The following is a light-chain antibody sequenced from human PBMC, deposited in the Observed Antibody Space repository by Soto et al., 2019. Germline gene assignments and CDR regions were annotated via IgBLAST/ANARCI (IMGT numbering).Light chain of an antibody. CDR3: QQYDDLPSIT. V-gene: IGKV1-33*01. J-gene: IGKJ5*01. Sequence: DIQMTQSPSSLSASIGDRVTITCQASQDIGNSLNWYQQLPGKPPKLLIYGATNLEAGVPLRLIGRGSGTHFTFTIASLEPEDIATYSCQQYDDLPSITFGQGTRLEIK. CDR1: QDIGNS. CDR2: GAT.